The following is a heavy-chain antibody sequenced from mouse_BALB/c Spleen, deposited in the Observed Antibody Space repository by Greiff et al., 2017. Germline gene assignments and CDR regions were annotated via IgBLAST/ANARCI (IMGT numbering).Heavy chain of an antibody. D-gene: IGHD1-1*01. J-gene: IGHJ2*01. CDR1: GDSITSGY. V-gene: IGHV3-8*02. CDR3: ARTVAARRGFDY. Sequence: DVKLQESGPSLVKPSQTLSLTCSVTGDSITSGYWNWIRKFPGNKLEYMGYISYSGSTYYNPSLKSRISITRDTSKNQYYLQLNSVTTEDTATYYCARTVAARRGFDYWGQGTTLTVSS. CDR2: ISYSGST.